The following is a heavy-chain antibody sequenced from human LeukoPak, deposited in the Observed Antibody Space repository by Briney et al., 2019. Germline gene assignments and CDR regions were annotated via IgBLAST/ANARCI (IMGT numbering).Heavy chain of an antibody. CDR3: ATQNSGWYGGRDY. V-gene: IGHV4-39*01. Sequence: SETLSLTCTVSGGSISSSSYYWGWIRQPPGKGLEWIGSLYYSGSTYYNPSLKSRVTISVDTSKNQFSLNLSSVTAADTAVYYCATQNSGWYGGRDYWGQGTLVTVSS. CDR2: LYYSGST. D-gene: IGHD6-19*01. CDR1: GGSISSSSYY. J-gene: IGHJ4*02.